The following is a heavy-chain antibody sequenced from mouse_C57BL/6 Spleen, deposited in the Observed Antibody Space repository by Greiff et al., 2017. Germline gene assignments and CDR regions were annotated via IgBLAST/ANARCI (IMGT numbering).Heavy chain of an antibody. CDR2: IDPSDSYT. CDR1: GYTFTSYW. J-gene: IGHJ4*01. Sequence: QVQLQQPGAELVMPGASVKLSCKASGYTFTSYWMHWVKQRPGQGLEWIGEIDPSDSYTNYNQKFKGKSTLTVDKSSSTAYMQLGSLTSEDSAVYYCAGTGTDYYAMDYWGQGTSGTVSS. D-gene: IGHD4-1*01. CDR3: AGTGTDYYAMDY. V-gene: IGHV1-69*01.